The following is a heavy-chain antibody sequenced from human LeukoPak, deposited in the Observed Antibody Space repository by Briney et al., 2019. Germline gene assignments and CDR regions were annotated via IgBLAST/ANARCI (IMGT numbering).Heavy chain of an antibody. CDR2: INQDGGTT. CDR3: TKDRQGPNQYHMDV. V-gene: IGHV3-7*01. Sequence: GGSLRLSCAASGFTFSSLWMSWVRQAPGRGPEWVANINQDGGTTYYVASVKGRFTISRDNAKNSLSLQMSSLRAEDTAVYYCTKDRQGPNQYHMDVQGKGTTVTVSS. CDR1: GFTFSSLW. J-gene: IGHJ6*03.